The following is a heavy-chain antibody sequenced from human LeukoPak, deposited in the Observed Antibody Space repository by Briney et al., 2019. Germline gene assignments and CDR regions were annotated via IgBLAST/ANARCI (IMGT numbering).Heavy chain of an antibody. CDR3: AKDLIRRSGNVPFDP. Sequence: GGSLRLSCAASGFTFSSYSMNWVRQAPGKGLEWVAVISYDGSNKYYADSVKGRFTISRDNSKNTLYLQMNSLRAEDTAVYYCAKDLIRRSGNVPFDPWGQGTLVTVSS. D-gene: IGHD3-10*01. CDR1: GFTFSSYS. CDR2: ISYDGSNK. J-gene: IGHJ5*02. V-gene: IGHV3-30*18.